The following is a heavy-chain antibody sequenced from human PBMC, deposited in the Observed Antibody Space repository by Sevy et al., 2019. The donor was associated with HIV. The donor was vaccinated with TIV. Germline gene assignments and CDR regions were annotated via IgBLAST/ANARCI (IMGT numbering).Heavy chain of an antibody. CDR1: GFIFSSYG. J-gene: IGHJ6*02. Sequence: GGSLRLSCVASGFIFSSYGMHWVRQAPGKGLEWVAVIWYDGSNKHYADSVKGRFTFSRDNSKNTLYVQMNSLRAEDTAVYYCARDLGYNAGNYGMDVWGQGTTVTVSS. CDR3: ARDLGYNAGNYGMDV. V-gene: IGHV3-33*01. CDR2: IWYDGSNK. D-gene: IGHD1-20*01.